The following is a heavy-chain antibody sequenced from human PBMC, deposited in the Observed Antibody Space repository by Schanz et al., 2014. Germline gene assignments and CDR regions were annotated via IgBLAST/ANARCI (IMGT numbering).Heavy chain of an antibody. J-gene: IGHJ4*02. V-gene: IGHV3-66*03. Sequence: EVQLVESGGGLIQPGGSLRLSCAVSGFTVNTNYMSWVRQAPGKGLEWISSMYINSGSTQYADSVKGRFIISRDSSKNTLYLQMNSLRPEDTAVYYCAKEGSIYWDRSVDYWGQGTLVTVSS. CDR3: AKEGSIYWDRSVDY. CDR1: GFTVNTNY. CDR2: MYINSGST. D-gene: IGHD1-26*01.